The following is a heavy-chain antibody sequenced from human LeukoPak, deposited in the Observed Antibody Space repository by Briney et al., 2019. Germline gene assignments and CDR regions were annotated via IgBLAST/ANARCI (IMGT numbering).Heavy chain of an antibody. D-gene: IGHD6-13*01. CDR2: ISGSGGST. CDR1: GFTFSDYY. CDR3: AKGKAAVLDAFDI. Sequence: GGSLRLSCAASGFTFSDYYMSWVRQAPGKGLEWVSAISGSGGSTYYADSVKGRFTISRDNSKNTLYLQMNSLRAEDTAVYYCAKGKAAVLDAFDIWGQGTMVTVSS. V-gene: IGHV3-23*01. J-gene: IGHJ3*02.